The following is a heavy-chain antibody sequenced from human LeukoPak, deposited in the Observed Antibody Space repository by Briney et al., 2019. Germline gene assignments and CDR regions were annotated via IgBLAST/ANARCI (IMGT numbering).Heavy chain of an antibody. D-gene: IGHD3-10*02. J-gene: IGHJ6*04. CDR1: GFAVCSNY. CDR3: AELGITMIGGV. CDR2: ISSSGNTI. Sequence: GCPRLSRAPSGFAVCSNYMRCVREGPGRGVWRVSYISSSGNTIYYADSVKGRFTISRDNAKNSLYLQMNSLRAEDTAVYYCAELGITMIGGVWGKGTTVTISS. V-gene: IGHV3-48*04.